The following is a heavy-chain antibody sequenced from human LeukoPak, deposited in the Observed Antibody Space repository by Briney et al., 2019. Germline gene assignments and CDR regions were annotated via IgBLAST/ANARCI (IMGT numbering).Heavy chain of an antibody. J-gene: IGHJ6*04. CDR1: GYSISSGYY. V-gene: IGHV4-38-2*02. Sequence: SETLSLTCAVSGYSISSGYYWGWIRQPPGKGLEWIGSIYHSGSTYYNPSLKSRVTISVDTSKNQFSLKLSSVTAADTAVYYCARDGATLYYYGSGSYYKDYYYYYGMDVWGKGTTVTVSS. CDR2: IYHSGST. D-gene: IGHD3-10*01. CDR3: ARDGATLYYYGSGSYYKDYYYYYGMDV.